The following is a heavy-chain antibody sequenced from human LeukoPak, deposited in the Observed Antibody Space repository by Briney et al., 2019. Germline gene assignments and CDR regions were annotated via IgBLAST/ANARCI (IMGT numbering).Heavy chain of an antibody. V-gene: IGHV3-23*01. CDR3: AKQGRDWLRDYYYYMDV. D-gene: IGHD3-9*01. CDR1: GFTFSTFA. CDR2: IFPSGGEI. J-gene: IGHJ6*03. Sequence: GGSLRLSCAASGFTFSTFAMIWVRQPPGKGLEWVSSIFPSGGEIHYADSVKGRFTISRDNSKSTLSLQMNSLRAEDTAVYYCAKQGRDWLRDYYYYMDVWGKGTTVT.